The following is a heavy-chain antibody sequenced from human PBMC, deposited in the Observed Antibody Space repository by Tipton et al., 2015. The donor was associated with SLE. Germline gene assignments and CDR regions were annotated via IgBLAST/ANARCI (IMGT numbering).Heavy chain of an antibody. D-gene: IGHD3-3*01. Sequence: GLVKPSETLSLTCTVSGGSIIDIRYYWGWIRQTPGKGLEWIGSIYYSGSTYYNPSLKSRATISLHTSKSQFSLKLTSVTAADTALYYCANSFFGSPALFDHWGQGILVAVSS. V-gene: IGHV4-39*07. CDR2: IYYSGST. J-gene: IGHJ4*02. CDR1: GGSIIDIRYY. CDR3: ANSFFGSPALFDH.